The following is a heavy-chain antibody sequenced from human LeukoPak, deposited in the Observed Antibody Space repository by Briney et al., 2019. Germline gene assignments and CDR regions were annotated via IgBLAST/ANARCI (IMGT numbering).Heavy chain of an antibody. D-gene: IGHD6-19*01. Sequence: GGSLRLSCAAAGFTFSSYAMSWVRQVPGKGPEWVSTITGSSRSTYFADSVRGRFTISRDNSKNTLYLQMNNLRAEDTAIYYCAKHTPLFGYSSGWSSNAFDFWGQGTLVTVSS. V-gene: IGHV3-23*01. CDR2: ITGSSRST. CDR1: GFTFSSYA. J-gene: IGHJ4*02. CDR3: AKHTPLFGYSSGWSSNAFDF.